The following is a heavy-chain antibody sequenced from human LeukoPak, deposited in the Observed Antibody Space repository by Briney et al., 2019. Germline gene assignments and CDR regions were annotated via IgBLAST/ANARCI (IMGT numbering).Heavy chain of an antibody. Sequence: SVKVSCKASGGTFSSYAISWVRQAPGQGLEWMGGIIPIFGSANYAQNFQGRVTITADESTTTAYMELSSLRSEDTAVYYCASKRIGGYCSSTSCYLGEAGFDPWGQGTLVTVSS. CDR2: IIPIFGSA. D-gene: IGHD2-2*01. CDR3: ASKRIGGYCSSTSCYLGEAGFDP. J-gene: IGHJ5*02. CDR1: GGTFSSYA. V-gene: IGHV1-69*13.